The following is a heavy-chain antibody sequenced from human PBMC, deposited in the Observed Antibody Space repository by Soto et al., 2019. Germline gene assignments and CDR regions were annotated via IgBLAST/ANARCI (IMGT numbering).Heavy chain of an antibody. Sequence: SETLSLTCTVSGGSISSYYWSWIRQPPGKGLEWIGYIYYSGSTNYNPSLKSRVTISVDTSKNQFSLKLSSVTAADTAVYYCARDSYCGGDCYHHYYYGMDVRGPGTSVTVSS. CDR3: ARDSYCGGDCYHHYYYGMDV. D-gene: IGHD2-21*02. J-gene: IGHJ6*02. CDR2: IYYSGST. CDR1: GGSISSYY. V-gene: IGHV4-59*01.